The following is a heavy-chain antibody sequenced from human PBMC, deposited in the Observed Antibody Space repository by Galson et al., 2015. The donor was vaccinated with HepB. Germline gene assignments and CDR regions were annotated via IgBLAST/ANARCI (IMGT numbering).Heavy chain of an antibody. V-gene: IGHV1-3*01. J-gene: IGHJ3*02. CDR3: AYDFWSGPDAFDI. Sequence: SVKVSCKASGYTFTSYAMHWVRQAPGQRLEWMGWINAGNGNTKYSQKFQGRVTITRDTSASTAYMELSSLRSEDTAVYYCAYDFWSGPDAFDIWGQGTMVTVSP. D-gene: IGHD3-3*01. CDR1: GYTFTSYA. CDR2: INAGNGNT.